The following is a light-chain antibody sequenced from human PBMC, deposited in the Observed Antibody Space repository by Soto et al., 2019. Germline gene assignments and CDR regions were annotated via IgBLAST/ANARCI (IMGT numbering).Light chain of an antibody. V-gene: IGKV1-39*01. Sequence: DIQITQSPSSLSASVGDRVTITCRASQTISAFLNWYQHKPGKAPELLIFSASKWQTGVPARFSGRGSGTAFTLTITSLRPEDVATYYCQQTYSTPGTFGQGTKGDIK. CDR1: QTISAF. CDR3: QQTYSTPGT. CDR2: SAS. J-gene: IGKJ1*01.